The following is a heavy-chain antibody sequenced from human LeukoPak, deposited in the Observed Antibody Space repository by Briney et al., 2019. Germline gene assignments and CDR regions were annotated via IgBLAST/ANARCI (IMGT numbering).Heavy chain of an antibody. V-gene: IGHV3-21*01. D-gene: IGHD1-14*01. CDR2: ISSSSSYI. CDR3: ARDHHRRFDP. Sequence: GSLRHSPAPPGFTLSSYSLNCVSPAPRKGLEWVSSISSSSSYIYYADSVKGRFTISRDNAKKSLYLQMNSLRAEDTAVYYCARDHHRRFDPWGQGTLVTVSS. J-gene: IGHJ5*02. CDR1: GFTLSSYS.